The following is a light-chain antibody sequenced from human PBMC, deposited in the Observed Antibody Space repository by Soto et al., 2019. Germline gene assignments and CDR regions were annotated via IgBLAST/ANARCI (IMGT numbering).Light chain of an antibody. CDR1: QGISTY. CDR3: QQLNSDWYA. V-gene: IGKV1-9*01. J-gene: IGKJ2*01. CDR2: GAS. Sequence: DIQLPQSPSFLSASVGDRVTITCRASQGISTYLAWYLQRPGKAPKLLIYGASTLQSGVPSRFSGSGSGTEFTLTISSLQPEDFGTYYCQQLNSDWYAFGQGTKLEIK.